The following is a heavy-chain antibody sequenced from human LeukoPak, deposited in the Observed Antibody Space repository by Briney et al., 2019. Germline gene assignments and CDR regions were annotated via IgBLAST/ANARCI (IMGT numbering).Heavy chain of an antibody. CDR1: GFTFSSYE. D-gene: IGHD3-3*01. Sequence: GGSLRLSCAASGFTFSSYEMNWVRQAPGKGLEWVSYISSSGSTIYYADSVKGRFTISRDNSKNSLYLQMNSLRTEDTALYYCAKIMGEKITIFGVALNNNDYWGQGTLVTVSS. J-gene: IGHJ4*02. CDR3: AKIMGEKITIFGVALNNNDY. V-gene: IGHV3-48*03. CDR2: ISSSGSTI.